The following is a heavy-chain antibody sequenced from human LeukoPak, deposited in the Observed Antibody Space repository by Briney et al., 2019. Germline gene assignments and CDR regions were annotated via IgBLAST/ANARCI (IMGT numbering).Heavy chain of an antibody. V-gene: IGHV1-2*06. CDR3: ARARGYCSGGSCYGPFDP. CDR2: INPNSGGT. CDR1: GYTFTGYY. D-gene: IGHD2-15*01. J-gene: IGHJ5*02. Sequence: GESLKVSCKASGYTFTGYYMHWVRQAPGQGLERMGRINPNSGGTNYAQKFQGRVTMTRDTSISTAYMELSRLRSDDTAVYYCARARGYCSGGSCYGPFDPWGQGTLVTVSS.